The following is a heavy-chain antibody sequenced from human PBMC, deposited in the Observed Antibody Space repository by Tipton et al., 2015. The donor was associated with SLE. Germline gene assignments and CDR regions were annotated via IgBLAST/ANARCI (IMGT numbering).Heavy chain of an antibody. J-gene: IGHJ5*02. V-gene: IGHV3-53*04. CDR2: IYVGGTT. Sequence: QLVQSGGGLVQPGGSLRLSCAASGFTVNTKYMTWVRQAPGKGLEWVSVIYVGGTTYHADSVKGRFSISRDNSKNTLFLEMNILRPDDTAVYYCARSSATGWRDLWGQGTLVTVSS. CDR1: GFTVNTKY. D-gene: IGHD6-19*01. CDR3: ARSSATGWRDL.